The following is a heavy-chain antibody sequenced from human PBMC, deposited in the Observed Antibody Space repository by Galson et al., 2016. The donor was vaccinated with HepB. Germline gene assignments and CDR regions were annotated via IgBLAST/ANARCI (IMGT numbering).Heavy chain of an antibody. D-gene: IGHD5-12*01. V-gene: IGHV3-7*01. J-gene: IGHJ4*02. Sequence: SLRLSCAASGFTFSRFWMSWVRQAPGKGLEWVANIKQDGSEKHYADSLKGLFTISRDNANHSVYLQMNSLRAEDTAVYYCARGGYSGYVVYWGQGTLVTAPS. CDR1: GFTFSRFW. CDR2: IKQDGSEK. CDR3: ARGGYSGYVVY.